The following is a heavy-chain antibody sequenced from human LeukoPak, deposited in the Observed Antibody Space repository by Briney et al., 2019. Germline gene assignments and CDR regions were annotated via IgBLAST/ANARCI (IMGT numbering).Heavy chain of an antibody. CDR2: INWNGGST. CDR1: GFTFDDYG. D-gene: IGHD3-10*01. CDR3: VSMVRGIGY. J-gene: IGHJ4*02. V-gene: IGHV3-20*04. Sequence: GGSLRLSCAASGFTFDDYGLSWVRQAPGKGLEWVSTINWNGGSTGYADSVKGRFTISRDNSKNSVYLQLNSLRPEDTAMYYCVSMVRGIGYWGQGTLVTVSS.